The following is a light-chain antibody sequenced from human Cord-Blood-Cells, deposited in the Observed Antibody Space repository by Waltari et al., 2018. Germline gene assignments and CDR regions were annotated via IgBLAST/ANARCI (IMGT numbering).Light chain of an antibody. CDR3: SSYTSSSTWV. Sequence: QSALTQPASVSGSPGQSITISCTGTSSDVGGYNYVSWYQKHQGKAPKLRFYDVSRRPSGVSNRFSGSKSGNTASLTISGLQAEDEADYYCSSYTSSSTWVFGGGTKLTVL. CDR1: SSDVGGYNY. CDR2: DVS. V-gene: IGLV2-14*01. J-gene: IGLJ3*02.